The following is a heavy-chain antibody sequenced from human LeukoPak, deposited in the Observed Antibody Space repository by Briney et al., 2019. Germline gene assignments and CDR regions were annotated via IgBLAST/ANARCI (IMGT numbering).Heavy chain of an antibody. V-gene: IGHV4-59*01. D-gene: IGHD6-19*01. J-gene: IGHJ5*02. CDR2: IYSSGST. CDR3: ARATPGFSSGWFNNWFDP. Sequence: ASETLSLTCTVSGGSLSSYYWSWIRQPPGNGLEWIGYIYSSGSTNYNPSLKSRLTISVDTSKNQFSLNLSSVTAADTAVYYCARATPGFSSGWFNNWFDPWGQGTLVTVSS. CDR1: GGSLSSYY.